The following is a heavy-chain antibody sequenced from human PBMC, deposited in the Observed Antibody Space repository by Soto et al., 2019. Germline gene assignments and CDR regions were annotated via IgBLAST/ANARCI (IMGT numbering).Heavy chain of an antibody. CDR2: ISYDGSNK. Sequence: QTGGSLRLSCAASGFTFSSYGMHWVRQAPGKGLEWVAVISYDGSNKYYADSVKGRFTISRDNSKNTLYLQMNSLRAEDTAVYYCAKDEGSYHLYWGKGTPGTVSS. D-gene: IGHD1-26*01. J-gene: IGHJ4*02. V-gene: IGHV3-30*18. CDR1: GFTFSSYG. CDR3: AKDEGSYHLY.